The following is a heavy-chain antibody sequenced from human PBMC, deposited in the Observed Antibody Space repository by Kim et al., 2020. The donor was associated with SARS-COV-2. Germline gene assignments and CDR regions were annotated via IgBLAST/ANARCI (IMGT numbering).Heavy chain of an antibody. Sequence: ADSVKGRFTTTGDNAKNTLYLQLNSLRAEDTAVYYCAIVASKLRFLNFEYWGQGTLVTVSP. D-gene: IGHD3-3*01. V-gene: IGHV3-23*01. J-gene: IGHJ4*02. CDR3: AIVASKLRFLNFEY.